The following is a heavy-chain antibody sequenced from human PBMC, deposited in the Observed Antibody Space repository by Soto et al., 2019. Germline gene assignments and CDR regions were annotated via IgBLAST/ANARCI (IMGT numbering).Heavy chain of an antibody. CDR3: ARGDGDRSYYYYYGMDV. D-gene: IGHD3-22*01. CDR2: ISSSSSYT. CDR1: GFTFSDYY. V-gene: IGHV3-11*05. J-gene: IGHJ6*02. Sequence: QVQLVESGGGLVKPGGTLRLSCAASGFTFSDYYMSWIRQAPGKGLVWVSYISSSSSYTNYADSVKGRFTISRDNAKNSLYLQMNSLRAEDTAVYYCARGDGDRSYYYYYGMDVWGQGTTVTVSS.